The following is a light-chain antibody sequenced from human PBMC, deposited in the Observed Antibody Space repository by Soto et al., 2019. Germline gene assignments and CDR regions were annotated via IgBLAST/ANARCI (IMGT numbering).Light chain of an antibody. Sequence: FELTQSPFSLSAFVLYRFSISCRASQSISKFLSWYQQRPGTAPKLLIYAASSLESGVPSRFSGSGSGTDFTLTISSLQPEDFATYYCQQNYNTPITFGQGTRLEIK. CDR1: QSISKF. CDR3: QQNYNTPIT. V-gene: IGKV1-39*01. J-gene: IGKJ5*01. CDR2: AAS.